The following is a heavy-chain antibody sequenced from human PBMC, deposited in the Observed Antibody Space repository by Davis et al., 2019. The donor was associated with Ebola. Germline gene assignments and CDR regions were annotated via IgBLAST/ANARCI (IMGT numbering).Heavy chain of an antibody. D-gene: IGHD6-13*01. CDR2: INHSGST. V-gene: IGHV4-34*01. Sequence: PSETLSLTCAVYAGSFSGYYWSWIRQPPGKGLEWIGEINHSGSTNYNPSLKSRVTISVDTSKNQFSLKLSSVTAADTAVYYCARGVGSSWYGDYYYYGMDVGGQGTTVTVSS. CDR3: ARGVGSSWYGDYYYYGMDV. CDR1: AGSFSGYY. J-gene: IGHJ6*02.